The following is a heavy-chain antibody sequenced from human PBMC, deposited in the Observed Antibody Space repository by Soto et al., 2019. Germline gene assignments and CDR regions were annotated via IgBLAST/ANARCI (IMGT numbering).Heavy chain of an antibody. Sequence: EVQLVDSGGGLVQPGGSLRLSCAASGFTFTTSWMHWVRQAPGKGLEWVATIKQDGSEKYYVDSVKGRFTVSRDNAKNSLYLQMSSLRAEDTAVDYCVLGRGWYFALWGRGTLLTVSS. CDR1: GFTFTTSW. CDR2: IKQDGSEK. J-gene: IGHJ2*01. CDR3: VLGRGWYFAL. D-gene: IGHD3-16*01. V-gene: IGHV3-7*01.